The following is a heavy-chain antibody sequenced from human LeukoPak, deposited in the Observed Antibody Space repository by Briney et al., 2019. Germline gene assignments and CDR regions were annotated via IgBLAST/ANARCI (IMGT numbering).Heavy chain of an antibody. CDR1: GFAFSSYA. V-gene: IGHV3-23*01. Sequence: PGGSLRLSCAASGFAFSSYAMSWVRQAPGKGLEWVSAISGSGGSTYYADSVKGRFTISRGNSKNTLYLQMNSLRAEDTAVYYCAKSVRLGELSFSFDYWGQGTLVTVSS. D-gene: IGHD3-16*02. J-gene: IGHJ4*02. CDR3: AKSVRLGELSFSFDY. CDR2: ISGSGGST.